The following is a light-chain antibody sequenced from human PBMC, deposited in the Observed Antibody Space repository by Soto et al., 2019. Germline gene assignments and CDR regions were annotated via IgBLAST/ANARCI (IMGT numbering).Light chain of an antibody. J-gene: IGLJ1*01. Sequence: QSVLTQPASVSGSPGQSITISCTGTISDVGGYNTVSWYQQHPGKVPKLMIHDVSDRPSWVSDRFSGSKSGNTASLTISGLQAEDEADYYCSSYTTSISYVFGSGT. CDR3: SSYTTSISYV. CDR1: ISDVGGYNT. CDR2: DVS. V-gene: IGLV2-14*01.